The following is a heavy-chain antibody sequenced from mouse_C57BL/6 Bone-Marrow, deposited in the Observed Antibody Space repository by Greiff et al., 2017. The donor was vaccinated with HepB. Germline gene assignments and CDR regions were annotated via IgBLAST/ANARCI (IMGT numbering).Heavy chain of an antibody. V-gene: IGHV1-55*01. Sequence: QVQLQQPGAELVKPGASVKMSCKASGYTFTSYWITWVKQRPGQGLEWIGDIYPGSGSTNYNEKFKSKATLTVDTSSSTAYMQLSSLTSEDSAVYYCARWYYYGSSYEDYFDYWGQGTTLTVSS. D-gene: IGHD1-1*01. CDR3: ARWYYYGSSYEDYFDY. J-gene: IGHJ2*01. CDR2: IYPGSGST. CDR1: GYTFTSYW.